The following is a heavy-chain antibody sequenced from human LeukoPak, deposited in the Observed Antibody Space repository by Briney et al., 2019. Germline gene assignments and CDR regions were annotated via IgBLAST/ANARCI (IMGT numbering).Heavy chain of an antibody. CDR3: ARGFYGAGSHFDY. D-gene: IGHD3-10*01. CDR2: IFHTGHT. V-gene: IGHV4-30-2*01. CDR1: GGSISSGDFP. J-gene: IGHJ4*02. Sequence: SETLSLTCAVSGGSISSGDFPWSWIRQPPGKGLEWIGYIFHTGHTSYNPSLKSRVTISVDMSKNQLSLRLTSVTAADTAVYYCARGFYGAGSHFDYWGQGTLITVSS.